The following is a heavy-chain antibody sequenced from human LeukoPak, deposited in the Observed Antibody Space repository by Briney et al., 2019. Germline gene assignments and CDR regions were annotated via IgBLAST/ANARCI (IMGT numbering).Heavy chain of an antibody. D-gene: IGHD3-10*01. CDR2: ISGIGGRT. V-gene: IGHV3-23*01. J-gene: IGHJ6*03. Sequence: GGSLRLSCAASVFTFSRDGMSWVRQAPGKGREWGSAISGIGGRTYYADSVNGRFTISRDNSKNTLYLQMNSLSAEDTAVYNCAKGDFYGSGRDYYYYMDVWGKGTTVTISS. CDR1: VFTFSRDG. CDR3: AKGDFYGSGRDYYYYMDV.